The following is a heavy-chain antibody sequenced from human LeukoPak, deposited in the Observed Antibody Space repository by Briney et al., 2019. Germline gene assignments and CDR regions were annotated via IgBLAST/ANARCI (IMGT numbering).Heavy chain of an antibody. V-gene: IGHV3-7*01. D-gene: IGHD2-2*01. Sequence: GGSLRLSCAASGFTFSSYGMHWVRQAPGKGLEWVANINQAGSEKYYVDSVKGRFTISRDNAKNSLYLLMNSLRAEDTAVYYCASASPAADYWGQGTLVTVSS. J-gene: IGHJ4*02. CDR1: GFTFSSYG. CDR3: ASASPAADY. CDR2: INQAGSEK.